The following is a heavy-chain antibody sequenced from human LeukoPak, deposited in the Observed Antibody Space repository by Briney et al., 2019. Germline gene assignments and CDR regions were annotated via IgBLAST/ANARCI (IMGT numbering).Heavy chain of an antibody. Sequence: GGSLRLSCVASGFAFSTCWMTWVRQAPGKGLEWVANINQDGRHRYFVNSVEGRFSISRDNAKNSLYLQIDSLRADDTAVYYCARGGRGWFDPWGQGTLVTVSS. CDR3: ARGGRGWFDP. D-gene: IGHD1-26*01. CDR2: INQDGRHR. J-gene: IGHJ5*02. V-gene: IGHV3-7*01. CDR1: GFAFSTCW.